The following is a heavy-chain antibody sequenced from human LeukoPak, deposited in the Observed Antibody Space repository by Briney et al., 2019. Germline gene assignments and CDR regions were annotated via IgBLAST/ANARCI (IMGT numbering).Heavy chain of an antibody. Sequence: SETLSLTCTVSGGSISSSSYYWGWIRQPPGKGLEWIGSIYYSGSTYYNPSLKSRVTISVDTSKNQFSLKLSSVTAADTAVYYCARDRGSSSWWANGFDPWGQGTLVTVSS. CDR2: IYYSGST. D-gene: IGHD6-13*01. V-gene: IGHV4-39*07. CDR1: GGSISSSSYY. CDR3: ARDRGSSSWWANGFDP. J-gene: IGHJ5*02.